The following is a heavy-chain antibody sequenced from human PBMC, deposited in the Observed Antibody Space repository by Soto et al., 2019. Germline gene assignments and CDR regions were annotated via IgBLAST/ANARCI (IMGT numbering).Heavy chain of an antibody. Sequence: QVQLQESGPGLVKPSGTLSLTCAVSGGSISSSNWWSWVRQPPGKGLEWIGEIYHSGSTNYNTSHMSRVTSSVDKSKNQFSLKLSSVTAADTAVYYCARDTRGYSYGYPGYYYYGMDVWGQGTTVTVSS. D-gene: IGHD5-18*01. CDR3: ARDTRGYSYGYPGYYYYGMDV. J-gene: IGHJ6*02. V-gene: IGHV4-4*02. CDR1: GGSISSSNW. CDR2: IYHSGST.